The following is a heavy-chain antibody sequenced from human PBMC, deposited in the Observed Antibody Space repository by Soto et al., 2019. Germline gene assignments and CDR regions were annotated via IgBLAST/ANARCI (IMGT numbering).Heavy chain of an antibody. V-gene: IGHV1-18*01. Sequence: ASVKVSCKASGYTFPSYGISWVRLAPGQGREWMGWISAYNGNTNYAQKLQGRVTMTTDTSTSTAYMELRSLRSDDTAVYYCARDPGGSSWFHYYYYGMDVWGQGTTVTVSS. CDR2: ISAYNGNT. CDR1: GYTFPSYG. D-gene: IGHD6-13*01. CDR3: ARDPGGSSWFHYYYYGMDV. J-gene: IGHJ6*02.